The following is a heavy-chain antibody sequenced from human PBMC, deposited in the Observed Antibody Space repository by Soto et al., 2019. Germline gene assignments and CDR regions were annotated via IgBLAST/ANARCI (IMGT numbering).Heavy chain of an antibody. CDR2: ISGTGSPT. J-gene: IGHJ6*02. CDR1: GFTFGTYA. V-gene: IGHV3-23*01. D-gene: IGHD1-26*01. CDR3: ARDMSGGTYNYYYGMDV. Sequence: PGGSLRLSCSASGFTFGTYAMNWVRQAPGRGLEWVSAISGTGSPTYYADSVKGRFTISRNNSKNTLYLQMNSLRTDDTAVYYCARDMSGGTYNYYYGMDVWGQGTTVTVSS.